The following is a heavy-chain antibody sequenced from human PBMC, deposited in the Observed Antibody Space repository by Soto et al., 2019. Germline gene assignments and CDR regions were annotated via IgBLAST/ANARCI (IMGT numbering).Heavy chain of an antibody. Sequence: EVQLVESGGGLVQPGGSLRLSCAASGFTFSSYDMHWVRQATGKGLEWVSAIGTAGDTYYPGSVKGRFTISRENAKNTLYLQMNSLRAGDTAVYYCARDGDYGDHYAMDVWGQGTTVTVSS. D-gene: IGHD4-17*01. CDR1: GFTFSSYD. V-gene: IGHV3-13*04. J-gene: IGHJ6*02. CDR2: IGTAGDT. CDR3: ARDGDYGDHYAMDV.